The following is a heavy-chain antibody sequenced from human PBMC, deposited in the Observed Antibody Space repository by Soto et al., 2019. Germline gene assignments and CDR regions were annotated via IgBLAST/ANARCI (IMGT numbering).Heavy chain of an antibody. CDR1: GFTFDDYG. Sequence: GGSLRLSCAASGFTFDDYGMSWVRQAPGKGLEWVSGINWNGGSTGYADSVKGRFTISRDNAKNSLYLQMNSLRAEDTAVYYCARIDVSADIVVVVAATRYYYGMDVWGQGTTVTVSS. V-gene: IGHV3-20*04. D-gene: IGHD2-15*01. CDR3: ARIDVSADIVVVVAATRYYYGMDV. J-gene: IGHJ6*02. CDR2: INWNGGST.